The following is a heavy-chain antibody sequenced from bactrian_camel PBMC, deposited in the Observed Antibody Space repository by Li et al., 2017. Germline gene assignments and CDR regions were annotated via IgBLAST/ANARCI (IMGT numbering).Heavy chain of an antibody. J-gene: IGHJ6*01. V-gene: IGHV3S63*01. Sequence: QVQLVESGGGSVQAGDNLRLSCKVEHWTYSDTCIAWFRQAPGQEHEAVASIFTSGNAEASYADSVKGRFTISQDNAKNTVYLQMNSLKPEDTAMYYCAARGPYCYTKLSVRDFTYWGQGTQVTVS. D-gene: IGHD2*01. CDR3: AARGPYCYTKLSVRDFTY. CDR1: HWTYSDTC. CDR2: IFTSGNAEA.